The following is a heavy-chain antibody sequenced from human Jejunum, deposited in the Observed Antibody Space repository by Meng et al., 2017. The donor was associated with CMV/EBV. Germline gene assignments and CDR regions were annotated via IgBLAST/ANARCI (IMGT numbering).Heavy chain of an antibody. CDR3: ARDYGSGTTGDFDY. CDR1: FNNYA. V-gene: IGHV3-21*01. D-gene: IGHD3-10*01. Sequence: FNNYAMNWVRQAPGKGLEWVSSISSSSSSDYIYYADSVKGRFTISRDNTKNSLYLQMNTLRVEDTAVYYCARDYGSGTTGDFDYWGQGTLVTVSS. J-gene: IGHJ4*02. CDR2: ISSSSSSDYI.